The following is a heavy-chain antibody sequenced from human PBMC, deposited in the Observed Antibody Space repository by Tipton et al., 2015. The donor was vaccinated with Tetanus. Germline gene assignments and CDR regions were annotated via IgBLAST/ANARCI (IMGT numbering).Heavy chain of an antibody. D-gene: IGHD5-12*01. CDR2: ITTKLDGYST. CDR1: GFSFSDHY. Sequence: SLRLSCAVSGFSFSDHYMDWVRQAPGKGLEWVSRITTKLDGYSTMYAASVEGRFTISRDDSRDLLFLQMFNLRTDDTAVYFCARPGYSSAAPDYWGRGLLVTVSS. V-gene: IGHV3-72*01. CDR3: ARPGYSSAAPDY. J-gene: IGHJ4*02.